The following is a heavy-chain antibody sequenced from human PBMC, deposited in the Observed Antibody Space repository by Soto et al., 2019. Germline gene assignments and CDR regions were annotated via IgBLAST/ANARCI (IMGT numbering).Heavy chain of an antibody. J-gene: IGHJ4*02. CDR3: ASPREGQWLVFDH. D-gene: IGHD6-19*01. CDR2: ISKDGLDR. CDR1: GFTFSDFG. V-gene: IGHV3-30*19. Sequence: GGSLRLSCVVSGFTFSDFGMHWVRQSPGEGLAWVASISKDGLDRYYSESVKGRFTISRDDSKNTVFLQMNSLKVEDTAAYFCASPREGQWLVFDHWGQRTLVTVSS.